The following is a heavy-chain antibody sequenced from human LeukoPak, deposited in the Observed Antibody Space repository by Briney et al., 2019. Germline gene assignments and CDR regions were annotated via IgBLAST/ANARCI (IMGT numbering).Heavy chain of an antibody. CDR1: GGSINSGSYY. V-gene: IGHV4-61*02. Sequence: SQTLSLTCTVSGGSINSGSYYWIWIRQPAGKGLEWIGRIYTSGTTNYNVSLKSRVTISMDTSKNQFSLKLSSVTAADTAVYYCARRLAGATTFLDVWGQGTLVTVSS. CDR3: ARRLAGATTFLDV. D-gene: IGHD1-26*01. J-gene: IGHJ3*01. CDR2: IYTSGTT.